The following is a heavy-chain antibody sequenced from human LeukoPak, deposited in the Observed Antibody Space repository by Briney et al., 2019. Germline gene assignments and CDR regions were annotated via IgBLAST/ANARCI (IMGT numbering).Heavy chain of an antibody. Sequence: PSETLSLTCAVYGGSFSGYYWSWVRQPPGKGLEWIGEINHSGSTSYNPSLKSRVTISVDTSKNQFSLKLSSVTAADTAVYYGAIVPHRWPNWFDPWGQGTLVTVSS. J-gene: IGHJ5*02. CDR3: AIVPHRWPNWFDP. D-gene: IGHD4-23*01. CDR2: INHSGST. CDR1: GGSFSGYY. V-gene: IGHV4-34*01.